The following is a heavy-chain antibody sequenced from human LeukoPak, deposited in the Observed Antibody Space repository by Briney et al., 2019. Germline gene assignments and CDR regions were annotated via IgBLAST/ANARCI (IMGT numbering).Heavy chain of an antibody. J-gene: IGHJ5*02. D-gene: IGHD2-15*01. CDR3: ARGFPGYCSGGSCYPTWFDP. Sequence: PGGSLKLSCAASGFTFSSYEMNWVRQAPRKGLGGGSYISSNGSTIYYADSVKGRFTISRDNAKNSLYLQMNSLRAEDTAVYYCARGFPGYCSGGSCYPTWFDPWGQGTLVTVSS. CDR2: ISSNGSTI. CDR1: GFTFSSYE. V-gene: IGHV3-48*03.